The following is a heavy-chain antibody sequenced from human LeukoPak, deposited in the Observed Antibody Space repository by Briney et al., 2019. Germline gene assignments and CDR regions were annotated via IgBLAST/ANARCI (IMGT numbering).Heavy chain of an antibody. CDR3: ARGVLGGWSSTSCYTGCYYYYYYMDV. J-gene: IGHJ6*03. CDR2: IYTSGST. D-gene: IGHD2-2*02. CDR1: GGSISSYY. V-gene: IGHV4-4*07. Sequence: SETLSLTCTVSGGSISSYYWSWIRQPAGKGLEWIGRIYTSGSTNYNPSLKSRVTMSVDTSKNQFSLKLSSVTAADTAVYYCARGVLGGWSSTSCYTGCYYYYYYMDVWGKGTTVTVSS.